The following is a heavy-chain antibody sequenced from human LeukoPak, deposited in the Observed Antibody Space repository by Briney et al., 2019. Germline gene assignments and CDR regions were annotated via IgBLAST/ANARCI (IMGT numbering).Heavy chain of an antibody. V-gene: IGHV4-34*01. J-gene: IGHJ6*03. D-gene: IGHD3-22*01. CDR1: GGSFSGYY. CDR2: INPSGRI. Sequence: PSETLSLTCAVYGGSFSGYYWTWIRQAPGKGLEWIGEINPSGRISYNPSLKSRLTISVDASKNQFSLNLRSLTAADTAVYYCARGRQEVSMIVVVMTAVSYYLDVWGKGTTITVS. CDR3: ARGRQEVSMIVVVMTAVSYYLDV.